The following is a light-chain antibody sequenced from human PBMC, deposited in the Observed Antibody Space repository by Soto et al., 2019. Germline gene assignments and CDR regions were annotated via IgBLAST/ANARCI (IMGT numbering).Light chain of an antibody. V-gene: IGLV2-14*03. CDR3: SSYTAFTTYV. CDR2: DVG. Sequence: QSALTQPASVSGSPGQSITISCTGTNSDVGAYSYVSWYQQYPGKAPKLLIYDVGARPSGISDRFSGSKSGNTASLTISGLQAEDEADYYCSSYTAFTTYVFGSGKKVIVL. CDR1: NSDVGAYSY. J-gene: IGLJ1*01.